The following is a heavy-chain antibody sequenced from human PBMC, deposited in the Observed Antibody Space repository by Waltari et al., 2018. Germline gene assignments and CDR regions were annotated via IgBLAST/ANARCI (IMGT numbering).Heavy chain of an antibody. V-gene: IGHV3-23*01. CDR1: GFTFGNSA. J-gene: IGHJ4*02. Sequence: EVRLLESGGGSVQPGGSLRLSGAASGFTFGNSAISWVRQAPGKGLEWVSSINAGGTDTYYADSVKGRFTISRDNSKNTLYMQMTSLRAEDTAVYYCAKDRGSGLYYYFDYWGQGTLVPVSS. D-gene: IGHD3-16*01. CDR3: AKDRGSGLYYYFDY. CDR2: INAGGTDT.